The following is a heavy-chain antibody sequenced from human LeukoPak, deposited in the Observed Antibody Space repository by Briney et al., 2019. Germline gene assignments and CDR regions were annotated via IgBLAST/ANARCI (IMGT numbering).Heavy chain of an antibody. CDR2: INPNSGGT. CDR3: ARVYAYYYDRVDY. V-gene: IGHV1-2*06. D-gene: IGHD3-22*01. J-gene: IGHJ4*02. Sequence: GASVKVSCKASGYTFTGYYMHWVRQAPGQGLEWMGRINPNSGGTNYAQKFPGRVTMTRDTSISTAYMELSRLRSDDTAVYYCARVYAYYYDRVDYCGQKTLVSVSS. CDR1: GYTFTGYY.